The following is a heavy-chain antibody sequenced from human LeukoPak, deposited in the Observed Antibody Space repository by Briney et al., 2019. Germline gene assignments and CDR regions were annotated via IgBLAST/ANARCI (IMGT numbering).Heavy chain of an antibody. CDR2: IWYDGSKE. D-gene: IGHD3-22*01. Sequence: GGSLRLSCAASGFTFSSYGMHWVRQAPGKGLEWVAVIWYDGSKEYYADSVKGRFTISRDNSKNTLYLQMNSLRAEDTAVYYCARDYYDSSGYYFGAFDIWGQGTMVTVSS. CDR1: GFTFSSYG. CDR3: ARDYYDSSGYYFGAFDI. V-gene: IGHV3-33*08. J-gene: IGHJ3*02.